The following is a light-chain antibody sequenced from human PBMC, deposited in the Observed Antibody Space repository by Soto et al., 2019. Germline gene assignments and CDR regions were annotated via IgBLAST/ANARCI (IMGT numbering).Light chain of an antibody. V-gene: IGKV3-20*01. CDR2: GAS. CDR3: QQYGSSGT. J-gene: IGKJ1*01. Sequence: EIVLTQSPGTLSLSPGERATLSCRASQSVSSSSLAWYQQKPGQAPRLLIYGASNRATGIPDRFSGSGSGTDFTLTISRLEPEDFAVYYCQQYGSSGTFGQGTKVEIK. CDR1: QSVSSSS.